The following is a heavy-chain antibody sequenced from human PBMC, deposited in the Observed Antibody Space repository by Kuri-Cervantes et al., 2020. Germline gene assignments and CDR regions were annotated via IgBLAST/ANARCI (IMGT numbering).Heavy chain of an antibody. D-gene: IGHD2-21*02. Sequence: SVKVSCKASGYTFTSYDINWVRQAPGQGLEWMGGIIPIFGTANYAQKFQGRVTITADESTSTAYMELSSLRSEDTAVYYCARVAAGFGVVTAFFDYWGQGTLVTVSS. CDR3: ARVAAGFGVVTAFFDY. CDR1: GYTFTSYD. CDR2: IIPIFGTA. J-gene: IGHJ4*02. V-gene: IGHV1-69*13.